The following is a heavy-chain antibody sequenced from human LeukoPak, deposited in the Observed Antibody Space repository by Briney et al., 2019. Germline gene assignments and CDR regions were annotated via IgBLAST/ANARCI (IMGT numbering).Heavy chain of an antibody. J-gene: IGHJ4*02. CDR3: ARWNQRGYSSSHLDY. CDR1: GFTFNSYW. Sequence: GGSLRLSCATSGFTFNSYWMHWVRQAPGKGLVWISGISSDGNTINYADSVKGRFTISRDNAKNTLYLQMNSLRAEDTAVYYCARWNQRGYSSSHLDYWGQGTLVTVSS. D-gene: IGHD6-6*01. V-gene: IGHV3-74*01. CDR2: ISSDGNTI.